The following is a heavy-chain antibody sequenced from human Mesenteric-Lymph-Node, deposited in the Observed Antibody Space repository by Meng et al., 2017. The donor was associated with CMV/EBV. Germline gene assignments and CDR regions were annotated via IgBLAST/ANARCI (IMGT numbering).Heavy chain of an antibody. J-gene: IGHJ2*01. CDR2: ITESGDST. D-gene: IGHD4-17*01. V-gene: IGHV3-23*01. CDR3: AKDPTTVSVSWYFDL. CDR1: GITFSSYA. Sequence: SGITFSSYAMRWVRQAPGMGLEWVSTITESGDSTYYADPVKGRFTISRDNSKSTLYLQMNSLRAEDTAVYYCAKDPTTVSVSWYFDLWGRGSLVTVSS.